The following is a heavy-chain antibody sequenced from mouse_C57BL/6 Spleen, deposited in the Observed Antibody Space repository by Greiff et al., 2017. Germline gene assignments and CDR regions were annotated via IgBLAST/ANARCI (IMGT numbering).Heavy chain of an antibody. CDR3: AIEYMITDWYFDF. J-gene: IGHJ1*03. CDR1: GYSITSGYY. V-gene: IGHV3-6*01. Sequence: EVKLQESGPGLVKPSPSLSLTCSVTGYSITSGYYWYWIRQFPGTNLEWMGFISYDGSTNYNPSLKNRITITRDTSKNQFFLKLNSLTTEDTSTYYCAIEYMITDWYFDFWGTGTTVTVSS. CDR2: ISYDGST. D-gene: IGHD2-4*01.